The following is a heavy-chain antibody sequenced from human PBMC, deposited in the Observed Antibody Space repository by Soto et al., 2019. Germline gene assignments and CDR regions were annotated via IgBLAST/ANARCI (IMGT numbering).Heavy chain of an antibody. Sequence: PGGSQRLSCAASEFTFVDYAMYWVRQVQGKGLEWVSGISWNSGRIGYADSVKGRFTISRDNAKDSLYLQMNSLRPEDTALYYCTKARLWGGDGYNSYYYNAMDVSGQGTTVTVSS. CDR1: EFTFVDYA. V-gene: IGHV3-9*01. J-gene: IGHJ6*02. CDR3: TKARLWGGDGYNSYYYNAMDV. CDR2: ISWNSGRI. D-gene: IGHD3-16*01.